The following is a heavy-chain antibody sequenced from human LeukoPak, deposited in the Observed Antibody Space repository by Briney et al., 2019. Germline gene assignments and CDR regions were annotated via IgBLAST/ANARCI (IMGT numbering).Heavy chain of an antibody. J-gene: IGHJ4*02. CDR2: IYYSGST. CDR3: AREMLNGSGYFDY. V-gene: IGHV4-39*07. Sequence: SETLSLTCTVSGGSISSNTYYWGWIRQPPGKGLEWIGSIYYSGSTYYNPSLKSRVTISVDTSKNQFSLKLSSVTAADTAFYYCAREMLNGSGYFDYWGQGTLVTVSS. D-gene: IGHD3-3*01. CDR1: GGSISSNTYY.